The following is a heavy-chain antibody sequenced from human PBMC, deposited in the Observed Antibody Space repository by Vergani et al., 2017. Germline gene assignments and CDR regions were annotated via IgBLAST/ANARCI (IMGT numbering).Heavy chain of an antibody. V-gene: IGHV4-39*07. J-gene: IGHJ4*02. D-gene: IGHD3-22*01. Sequence: QLQLQESGPGLVKPSETLSLTCTVSGGSISSSSYYWGWIRQPPGKGLEWIGSIYYSASTYYNPSLKSRVTISVDTSKNQFSLKLSSVTAADTAVYYCARWSITMIVVVMGYFDYWGQGTLVTVSS. CDR1: GGSISSSSYY. CDR2: IYYSAST. CDR3: ARWSITMIVVVMGYFDY.